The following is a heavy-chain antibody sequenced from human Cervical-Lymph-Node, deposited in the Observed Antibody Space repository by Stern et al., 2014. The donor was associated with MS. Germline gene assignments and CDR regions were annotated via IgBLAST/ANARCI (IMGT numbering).Heavy chain of an antibody. Sequence: EVQLVQSGPEVKRPGESLKISCQASGYTFTSYWIGWGRQMPGTGLGWVAIIFPGGSDIRDSPSFQGQVPISADKSSSTAYLQWNNLKASDTAIYYCARQRYFDYWGQGTLVTVSS. CDR1: GYTFTSYW. V-gene: IGHV5-51*01. CDR2: IFPGGSDI. J-gene: IGHJ4*02. CDR3: ARQRYFDY.